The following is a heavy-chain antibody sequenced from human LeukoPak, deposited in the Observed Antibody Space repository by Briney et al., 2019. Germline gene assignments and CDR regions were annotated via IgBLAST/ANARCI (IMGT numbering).Heavy chain of an antibody. CDR2: VKNNGSNT. CDR1: GFTFSSYC. V-gene: IGHV3-74*01. Sequence: TGGSLRLSCAASGFTFSSYCMNWVRHAPGKGLVWVSPVKNNGSNTIYADSVKGRFTISRDNTKNTLYLQMNSLRAEDTAVYYCAREAAVAGTYFDYWGQGTLVTVSS. CDR3: AREAAVAGTYFDY. J-gene: IGHJ4*02. D-gene: IGHD6-19*01.